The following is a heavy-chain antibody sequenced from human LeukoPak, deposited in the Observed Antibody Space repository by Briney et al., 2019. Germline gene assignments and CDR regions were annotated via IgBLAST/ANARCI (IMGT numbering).Heavy chain of an antibody. CDR2: IKQDGSEK. V-gene: IGHV3-7*01. D-gene: IGHD3-9*01. J-gene: IGHJ4*02. CDR3: ARELRYFDWLSLYFDY. Sequence: GGSLRLSCAASGFTFSSYAMSWVRQAPGKGLEWVANIKQDGSEKYYVDSVKGRFTISRDNAKNSLYLQMNSLRAEDTAVYYCARELRYFDWLSLYFDYWGQGTLVTVSS. CDR1: GFTFSSYA.